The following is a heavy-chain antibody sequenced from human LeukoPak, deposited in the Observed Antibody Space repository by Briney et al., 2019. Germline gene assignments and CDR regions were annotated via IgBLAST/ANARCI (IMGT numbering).Heavy chain of an antibody. CDR1: GYTFTVYY. J-gene: IGHJ4*02. V-gene: IGHV1-2*02. D-gene: IGHD3-10*01. CDR3: ALMAQWVRGATEAFDY. Sequence: ASVKVSCKASGYTFTVYYMHWVRQPPGQGLEWMGWINPKSGGTNYAEKFQGRVTMTRDTSTSTVYMELSSLRSEDTAVYYCALMAQWVRGATEAFDYWGQGTLVTVSS. CDR2: INPKSGGT.